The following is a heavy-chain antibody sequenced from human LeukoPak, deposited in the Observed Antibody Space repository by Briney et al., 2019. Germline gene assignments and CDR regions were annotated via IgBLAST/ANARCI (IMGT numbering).Heavy chain of an antibody. J-gene: IGHJ4*02. CDR1: GGSISSYY. CDR3: ARGKVVAGTPGQNSWDS. Sequence: PSETLSLTCTVSGGSISSYYWSWIRQPAGKGLEWIGRFYTSGSTNYNPSLKSRVTMSVDTSKNQFSLKLSSVTAADTAVYYCARGKVVAGTPGQNSWDSWGQGTLVTVSS. V-gene: IGHV4-4*07. D-gene: IGHD6-19*01. CDR2: FYTSGST.